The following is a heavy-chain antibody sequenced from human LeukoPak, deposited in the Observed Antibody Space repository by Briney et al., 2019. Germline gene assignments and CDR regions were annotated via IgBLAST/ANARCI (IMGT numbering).Heavy chain of an antibody. CDR3: AGGKATLSPFDY. D-gene: IGHD3-16*02. J-gene: IGHJ4*02. Sequence: PGGSLRLSCAASGLTVSSNYMSWVRQAPGKGLEWVSVIYSGGSTYYADSVKGRFTISRGNSKKTRHLQMNSLRAEDTALYLCAGGKATLSPFDYWGQGTLVTVSS. V-gene: IGHV3-53*01. CDR2: IYSGGST. CDR1: GLTVSSNY.